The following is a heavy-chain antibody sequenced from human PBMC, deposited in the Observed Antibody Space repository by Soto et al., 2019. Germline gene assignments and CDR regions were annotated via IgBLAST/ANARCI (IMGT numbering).Heavy chain of an antibody. D-gene: IGHD3-16*01. CDR2: IYHGGNT. Sequence: QVQLQESGPGLVKPSGTLSLTCSVSGYSVTNDNWWSWLRQPPGRGLEWIAEIYHGGNTNYRPSLGSRVTISMDKSNNHFSLKLVPVTAADTAVYFCASGGGGGNFWGQGILVTVSS. CDR1: GYSVTNDNW. V-gene: IGHV4-4*02. CDR3: ASGGGGGNF. J-gene: IGHJ4*02.